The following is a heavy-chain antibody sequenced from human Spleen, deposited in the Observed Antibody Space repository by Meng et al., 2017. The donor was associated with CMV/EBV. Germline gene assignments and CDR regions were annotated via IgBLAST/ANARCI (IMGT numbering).Heavy chain of an antibody. CDR2: INPNSGGT. CDR1: GYTFTGYY. D-gene: IGHD2-2*01. V-gene: IGHV1-2*02. Sequence: ASVKVSCKASGYTFTGYYMHWVRQAPGQGLEWMGWINPNSGGTNYAQKFQGRVTMTRDTSISTAYMELSRLRSDDTAVYYCARDRVVPAAIYYGMDVRGQGTTVTVSS. CDR3: ARDRVVPAAIYYGMDV. J-gene: IGHJ6*02.